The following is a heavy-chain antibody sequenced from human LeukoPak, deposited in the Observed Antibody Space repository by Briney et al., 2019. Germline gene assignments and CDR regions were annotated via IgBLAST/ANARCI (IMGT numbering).Heavy chain of an antibody. CDR1: GGSISSYY. Sequence: SETLSLTCTVSGGSISSYYWSWIRQPPGKGLEWIGYIYYSGSTNYNPSLKSRVTISVDTSKNQFSLKLSSVPAADTAVYYCARLKAAAGTRYYYYGMDVWGQGTTVTVSS. CDR3: ARLKAAAGTRYYYYGMDV. D-gene: IGHD6-13*01. J-gene: IGHJ6*02. CDR2: IYYSGST. V-gene: IGHV4-59*08.